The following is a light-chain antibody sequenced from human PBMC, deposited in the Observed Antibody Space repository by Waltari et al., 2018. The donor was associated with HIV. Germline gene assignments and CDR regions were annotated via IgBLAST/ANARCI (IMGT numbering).Light chain of an antibody. J-gene: IGLJ3*02. V-gene: IGLV1-44*01. CDR3: ASWDDNLNHWV. CDR1: NSNVGNNF. CDR2: RNA. Sequence: QSVLTQTPSASRAPGQRILMSCSGTNSNVGNNFVSWFQQVSGGAPKLVIYRNAQRPSGVPARFAAAKSGSTASLAIAGLQSDDEAEYFCASWDDNLNHWVFGGGTKLTV.